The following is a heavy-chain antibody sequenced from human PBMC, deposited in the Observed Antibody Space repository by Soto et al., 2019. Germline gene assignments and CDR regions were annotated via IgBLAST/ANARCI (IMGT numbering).Heavy chain of an antibody. Sequence: QVQLVQSGAEVKKPGSSVKVSCKASGGTFSSYAISWVRQAPGQGLEWMGGIIPIFGTANYAQKFQGRVXIXADXSTSTAYMELSSLRSEDTAVYYCARTRRDRQNFDYWGQGTLVTVSS. J-gene: IGHJ4*02. CDR3: ARTRRDRQNFDY. CDR2: IIPIFGTA. V-gene: IGHV1-69*12. CDR1: GGTFSSYA.